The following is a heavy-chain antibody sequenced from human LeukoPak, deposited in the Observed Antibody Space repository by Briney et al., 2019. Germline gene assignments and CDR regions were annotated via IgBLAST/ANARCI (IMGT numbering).Heavy chain of an antibody. D-gene: IGHD3-10*01. CDR3: ATRKALWFGELSAYYYGMDV. J-gene: IGHJ6*02. CDR1: GGSFSGYY. Sequence: SETLSLTCAVYGGSFSGYYWSWIRQPPGKGLEWIGEINHSGSTNYNPSLKSRVTISVDKSKNQFSLKLSSVTAADTAVYYCATRKALWFGELSAYYYGMDVWGQGTTVTVSS. V-gene: IGHV4-34*01. CDR2: INHSGST.